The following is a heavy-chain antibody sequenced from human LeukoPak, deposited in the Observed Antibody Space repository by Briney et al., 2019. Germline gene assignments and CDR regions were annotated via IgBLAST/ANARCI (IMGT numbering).Heavy chain of an antibody. D-gene: IGHD3-3*01. Sequence: KASETLSLTCTVSGGSISSYYWSWIRQPAGKGLEWIERIYTSGSTNYNPSLKSRVTMSVDTSKNQFSLKLSSVTAADTAVYYCAREGGYDFWSGSLSAVDYWGQGTLVTVSS. CDR3: AREGGYDFWSGSLSAVDY. CDR1: GGSISSYY. V-gene: IGHV4-4*07. CDR2: IYTSGST. J-gene: IGHJ4*02.